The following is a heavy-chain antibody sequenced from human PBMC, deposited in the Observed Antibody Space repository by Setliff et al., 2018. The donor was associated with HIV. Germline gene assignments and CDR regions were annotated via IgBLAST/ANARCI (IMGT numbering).Heavy chain of an antibody. J-gene: IGHJ3*02. CDR2: FDPEHGKT. Sequence: ASVKVSCKVPGYTLNEVSIHWVRQAPGKRPEWMGGFDPEHGKTIYAQKLQGRVTMTEDTSTDIASMELSSLRSEDTAVYYCATGTWGYDAFDIWGQGTLVTVSS. V-gene: IGHV1-24*01. D-gene: IGHD7-27*01. CDR1: GYTLNEVS. CDR3: ATGTWGYDAFDI.